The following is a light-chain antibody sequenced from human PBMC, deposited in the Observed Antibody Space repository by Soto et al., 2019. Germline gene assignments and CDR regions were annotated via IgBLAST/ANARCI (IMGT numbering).Light chain of an antibody. CDR2: DAS. V-gene: IGKV3-11*01. CDR1: QSVSSY. CDR3: QQRSNWPPT. J-gene: IGKJ5*01. Sequence: EIVLTQSPATLSLSPGERATLSCRASQSVSSYLAWYQQKPGQAPRLLIYDASNMATGIPARFSGSGSGTDFTLTISSLEPEAFAVYYCQQRSNWPPTFGQGTRLEIK.